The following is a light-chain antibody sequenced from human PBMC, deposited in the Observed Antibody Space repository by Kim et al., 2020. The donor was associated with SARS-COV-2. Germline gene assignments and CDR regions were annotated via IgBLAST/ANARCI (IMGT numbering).Light chain of an antibody. CDR1: QSVSSN. Sequence: EIVMTQSPATLSVSPGERATLSCRASQSVSSNLAWYQQKPGQAPRLLIYGASTRATGIPAGFSGSGSETEFTLTINNPQSEDFAVYYCQQYNNWPQTFGQGTKVDIK. J-gene: IGKJ1*01. CDR3: QQYNNWPQT. CDR2: GAS. V-gene: IGKV3-15*01.